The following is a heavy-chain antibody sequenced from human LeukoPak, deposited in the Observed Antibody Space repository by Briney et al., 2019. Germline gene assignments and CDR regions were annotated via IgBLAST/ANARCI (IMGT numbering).Heavy chain of an antibody. CDR1: GYTFTGYY. V-gene: IGHV1-2*02. Sequence: ASVKVSCKASGYTFTGYYMHWVRQAPGQGLEWMGWINPNSGGTNYAQKFQGRVTMTRDTSISTAYMELSRLRSDDTAVYYCARRTPDGYYYYMDVWGKGTTVTIPS. D-gene: IGHD1-1*01. J-gene: IGHJ6*03. CDR2: INPNSGGT. CDR3: ARRTPDGYYYYMDV.